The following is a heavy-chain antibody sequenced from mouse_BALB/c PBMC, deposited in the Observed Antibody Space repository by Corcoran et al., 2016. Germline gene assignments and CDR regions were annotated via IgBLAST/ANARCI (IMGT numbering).Heavy chain of an antibody. J-gene: IGHJ4*01. Sequence: QVTLKESGPGILQPSQTLSLTCSFSGFSLSTSGMGVSWIRQPSGKGLEWLAHIYWDDDKRYNPSLKSRLTISKDTSSNQVFLNITSVDTADTATYYCARSGYYGSSYAMDYWGQGTSVTVSS. CDR1: GFSLSTSGMG. CDR3: ARSGYYGSSYAMDY. D-gene: IGHD1-1*01. V-gene: IGHV8-12*01. CDR2: IYWDDDK.